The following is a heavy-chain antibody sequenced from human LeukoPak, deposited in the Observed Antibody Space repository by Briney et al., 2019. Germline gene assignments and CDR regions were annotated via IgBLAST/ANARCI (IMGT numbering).Heavy chain of an antibody. Sequence: SETLPLTCTVSGGSISSGGNYWNWIRQYPGKGLEWIGYIDYSGSAYYNPSLRSRVTISIGKSKNQFSLKLSSMTAADTAVYFCARGLGTYYSFLSGWFDPWGQGTLVTVSS. CDR3: ARGLGTYYSFLSGWFDP. CDR2: IDYSGSA. J-gene: IGHJ5*02. V-gene: IGHV4-31*03. D-gene: IGHD1-26*01. CDR1: GGSISSGGNY.